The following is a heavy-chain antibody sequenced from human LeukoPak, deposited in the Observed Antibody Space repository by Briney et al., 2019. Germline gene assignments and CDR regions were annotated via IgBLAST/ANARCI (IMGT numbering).Heavy chain of an antibody. V-gene: IGHV1-18*01. D-gene: IGHD3-10*01. J-gene: IGHJ3*02. CDR1: GYTFSSYG. CDR2: ISSYNGDT. Sequence: ASVKVSCKASGYTFSSYGISWVRQAPGQGLEWMGWISSYNGDTNYAQKFKGRVTMTTDTSTNTAYMELRSLRSEDTAVYFCARGVFGADDVFDIWGQGTMVTVSS. CDR3: ARGVFGADDVFDI.